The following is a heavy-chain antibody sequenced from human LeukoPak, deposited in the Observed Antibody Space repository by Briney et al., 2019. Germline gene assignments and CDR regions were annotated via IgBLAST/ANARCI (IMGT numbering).Heavy chain of an antibody. CDR3: AAGGAPGRFDY. CDR1: GFTFRNRW. Sequence: GGSLRLSCEGSGFTFRNRWAAWVRQAPGKGLEWVASTGQYDHDSYYVDSVRGRFTISRDFAKISLFLQMNSLRVDDSAVYYCAAGGAPGRFDYWGRGALVTVSS. CDR2: TGQYDHDS. D-gene: IGHD6-13*01. J-gene: IGHJ4*02. V-gene: IGHV3-7*01.